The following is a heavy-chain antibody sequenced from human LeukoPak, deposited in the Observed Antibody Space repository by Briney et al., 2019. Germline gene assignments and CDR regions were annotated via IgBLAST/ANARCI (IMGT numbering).Heavy chain of an antibody. CDR1: GFTFSSYS. CDR3: AKGPLRGTAAAIDY. CDR2: IGSRGDGI. J-gene: IGHJ4*02. V-gene: IGHV3-48*01. Sequence: PGGSLRLSCAASGFTFSSYSMNWVRQAPGKGLEWVSYIGSRGDGISYADSVKGRFTISRDISTDTLWLQMDSLRTEDTAVYYCAKGPLRGTAAAIDYWGQGTLVTVSS. D-gene: IGHD2-2*01.